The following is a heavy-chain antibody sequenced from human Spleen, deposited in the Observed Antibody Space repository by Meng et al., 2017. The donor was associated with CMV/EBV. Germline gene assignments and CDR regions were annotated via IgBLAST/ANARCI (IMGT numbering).Heavy chain of an antibody. CDR2: SNAGNGNT. V-gene: IGHV1-3*02. CDR1: GYTFTSYA. Sequence: ASVKVSCKASGYTFTSYAVHWVRQAPGQRLEWMRWSNAGNGNTKYSQEFQGRVTFTRDTSTSTAYMELSSLRSEDTAVYYCARDDSDYGGNSDFDYWGQGTLVTVSS. D-gene: IGHD4-23*01. CDR3: ARDDSDYGGNSDFDY. J-gene: IGHJ4*02.